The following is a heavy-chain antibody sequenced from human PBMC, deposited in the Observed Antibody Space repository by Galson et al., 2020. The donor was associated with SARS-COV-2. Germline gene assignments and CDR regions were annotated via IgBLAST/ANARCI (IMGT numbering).Heavy chain of an antibody. D-gene: IGHD2-8*02. V-gene: IGHV4-34*01. CDR2: INSSGST. CDR1: GGSFSCYY. Sequence: SETLSLTCAVYGGSFSCYYWSWIRQPPGKGLEWIGEINSSGSTNYNPSLKSRVTISVDTSKNQFSLKLSSVTAADTAVYYCARGLDGTGRFNGWDYWGQGTLVTVSS. J-gene: IGHJ4*02. CDR3: ARGLDGTGRFNGWDY.